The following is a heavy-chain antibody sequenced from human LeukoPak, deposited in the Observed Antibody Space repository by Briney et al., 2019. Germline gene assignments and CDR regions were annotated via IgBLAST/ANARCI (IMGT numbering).Heavy chain of an antibody. CDR2: ISGNNDDT. CDR1: GYTFTTFG. D-gene: IGHD6-13*01. Sequence: GASVKVSCKASGYTFTTFGISWVRQAPGQGLEWMGWISGNNDDTNYAQNLQGRVTMTTDTSTKTAYMEVRSLGSDDTAVYYCARDWDMAAEVDYFDYWGQGTVVTVSS. V-gene: IGHV1-18*01. J-gene: IGHJ4*02. CDR3: ARDWDMAAEVDYFDY.